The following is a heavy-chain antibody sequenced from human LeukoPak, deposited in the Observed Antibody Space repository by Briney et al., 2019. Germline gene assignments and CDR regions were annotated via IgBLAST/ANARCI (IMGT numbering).Heavy chain of an antibody. CDR3: ARGFWGSDNSGYLGRWGSSFDI. J-gene: IGHJ3*02. CDR2: INPDSGGK. V-gene: IGHV1-2*04. CDR1: GYTFTGYY. D-gene: IGHD3-22*01. Sequence: ASVKVSCKASGYTFTGYYMHWVRQAPGQGLEWMGCINPDSGGKSYAQKFEGWVTMTRDTSIMTAYMELNRLRSDDTAVYYCARGFWGSDNSGYLGRWGSSFDIWGQGTMVSVSS.